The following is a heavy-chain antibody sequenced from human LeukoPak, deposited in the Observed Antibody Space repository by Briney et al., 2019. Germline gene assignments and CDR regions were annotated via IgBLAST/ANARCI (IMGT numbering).Heavy chain of an antibody. D-gene: IGHD1-26*01. CDR3: ARWRGEQSEFDY. J-gene: IGHJ4*02. Sequence: GGSLRLSCAATEFSFSSYWMAWVRQAPGKGLEWVANIKPDGSENEYVDSVKGRFRVSRDNAKKSLYLEMNSLRAEDTAVYYCARWRGEQSEFDYWGRGTLVTVSS. CDR2: IKPDGSEN. CDR1: EFSFSSYW. V-gene: IGHV3-7*01.